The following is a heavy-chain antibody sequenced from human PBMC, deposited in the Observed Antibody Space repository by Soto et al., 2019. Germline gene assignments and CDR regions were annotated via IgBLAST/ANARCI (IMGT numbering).Heavy chain of an antibody. CDR3: ARDFAYFDS. D-gene: IGHD3-3*01. V-gene: IGHV4-61*08. CDR2: VYHTGRT. J-gene: IGHJ4*02. CDR1: GGSVNNNAYS. Sequence: SETLSLTCTVSGGSVNNNAYSWSWIRQPPGKGLEWIGYVYHTGRTSYNPSLKSRVSISMDTSKNQFSLNLDSVTAADTAVYFCARDFAYFDSWGQGTLVTVSS.